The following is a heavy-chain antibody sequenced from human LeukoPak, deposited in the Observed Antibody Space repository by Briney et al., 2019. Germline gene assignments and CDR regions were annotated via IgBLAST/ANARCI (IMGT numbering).Heavy chain of an antibody. CDR1: GITVSTNY. CDR3: ARGDFDY. CDR2: AFSDGRT. Sequence: GGSLRLSCAASGITVSTNYMSWVRQAPGKGLEWVSTAFSDGRTFYADSVKGRFTISRDSSKNTVFLQMNSLRAEDTAVYYCARGDFDYWGQGTLVTVSS. J-gene: IGHJ4*02. V-gene: IGHV3-53*01.